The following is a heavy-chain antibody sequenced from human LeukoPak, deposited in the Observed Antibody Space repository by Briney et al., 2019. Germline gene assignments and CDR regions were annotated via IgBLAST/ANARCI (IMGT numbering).Heavy chain of an antibody. CDR3: AKGGIVVASTSYYYYMDV. Sequence: GGSLRLSCAASGFTFSRYSMNWVRQAPGKGLEWVSPISISSNYIYYPDSLKGRFTISRDNSKNTLYLQMNSLRAEDTAVYYCAKGGIVVASTSYYYYMDVWGKGTTVTISS. D-gene: IGHD3-22*01. J-gene: IGHJ6*03. CDR1: GFTFSRYS. CDR2: ISISSNYI. V-gene: IGHV3-21*04.